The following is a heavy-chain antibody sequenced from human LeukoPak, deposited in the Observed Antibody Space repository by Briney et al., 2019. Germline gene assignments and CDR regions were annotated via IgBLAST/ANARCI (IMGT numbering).Heavy chain of an antibody. CDR2: ISYDGSNK. CDR1: GFTFSSYA. D-gene: IGHD1-7*01. V-gene: IGHV3-30*04. Sequence: GGSLRLSCAASGFTFSSYAMHWVRQAPGKGLEWAAVISYDGSNKYYADSVKGRFTISRDNSKNTLYLQMNSLRAEDTAVYYCARYNWNYALDYWGQGTLVTVSS. CDR3: ARYNWNYALDY. J-gene: IGHJ4*02.